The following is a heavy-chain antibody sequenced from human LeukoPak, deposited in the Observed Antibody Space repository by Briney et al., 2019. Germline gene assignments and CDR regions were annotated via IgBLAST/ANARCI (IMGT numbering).Heavy chain of an antibody. J-gene: IGHJ5*02. V-gene: IGHV4-61*01. D-gene: IGHD2-15*01. CDR2: IYYSGST. CDR1: GGSVSSGSYY. Sequence: PSETLSLTCTVSGGSVSSGSYYWSWIRQPPGKGLEWIGYIYYSGSTNYNPSLKSRVTISVDPSKNQFSLKLSSVTAADTAVYYCARVGLYCSGGSCYSGWFDPWGQGTLVTVSS. CDR3: ARVGLYCSGGSCYSGWFDP.